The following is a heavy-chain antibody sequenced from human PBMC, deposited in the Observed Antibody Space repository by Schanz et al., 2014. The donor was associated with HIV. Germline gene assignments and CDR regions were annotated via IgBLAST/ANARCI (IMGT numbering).Heavy chain of an antibody. CDR2: IWYDGSNK. CDR1: GFSFRTFG. CDR3: ARDYHWNWFDP. D-gene: IGHD1-20*01. J-gene: IGHJ5*02. V-gene: IGHV3-33*01. Sequence: QVQLVESGGGVVQPGRSLRLSCVASGFSFRTFGMHWVRQVPARGLEWVAMIWYDGSNKFYADSVKGRFTISRDNTKNSLYLQMNSLRAEDTAVYYCARDYHWNWFDPWGQGTLVTVSS.